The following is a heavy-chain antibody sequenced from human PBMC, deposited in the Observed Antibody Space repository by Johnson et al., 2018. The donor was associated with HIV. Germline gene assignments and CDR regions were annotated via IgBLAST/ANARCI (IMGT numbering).Heavy chain of an antibody. D-gene: IGHD5-18*01. CDR1: AFTFSSYA. V-gene: IGHV3-30*04. CDR3: ARGGSDVDTAMVDSDAFDI. Sequence: QVQLVESGGGVVQPGRSLRLSCAASAFTFSSYALHWVRQAPGKGLEWVAVISYDGSKKYFADSVKGRFTISRDNSKKTLYLQMNSLRAEDTAVYYCARGGSDVDTAMVDSDAFDIWGQGTMVTVSS. CDR2: ISYDGSKK. J-gene: IGHJ3*02.